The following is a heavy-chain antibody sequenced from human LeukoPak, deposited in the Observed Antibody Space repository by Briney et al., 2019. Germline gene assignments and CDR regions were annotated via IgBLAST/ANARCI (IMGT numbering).Heavy chain of an antibody. D-gene: IGHD3-10*01. CDR3: VVDLSGSADY. V-gene: IGHV3-74*01. Sequence: GGSLRLSCAASGFSFSNYWFHWVSQAPGEGLVWVSRTNEHGTIINYADSVRGRFTISRDNAKNTLYLQMNSLRTEDSALYYCVVDLSGSADYWGQGTLVTVSS. J-gene: IGHJ4*02. CDR1: GFSFSNYW. CDR2: TNEHGTII.